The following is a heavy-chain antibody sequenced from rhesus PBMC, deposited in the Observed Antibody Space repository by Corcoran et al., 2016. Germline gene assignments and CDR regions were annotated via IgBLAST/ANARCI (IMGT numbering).Heavy chain of an antibody. CDR1: GGSFSSYW. CDR2: INGNSGST. J-gene: IGHJ6*01. CDR3: ARWGYGSGYYTYYGLES. V-gene: IGHV4-80*01. Sequence: QVQLQESGPGLVKPSETLSLTCAVSGGSFSSYWWSCICQPPWKGLEWIGEINGNSGSTSYNPSLKSRVNISKDASKNQFSLKLSSVTAADTAVYYCARWGYGSGYYTYYGLESWGQGVVVTVSS. D-gene: IGHD3-28*01.